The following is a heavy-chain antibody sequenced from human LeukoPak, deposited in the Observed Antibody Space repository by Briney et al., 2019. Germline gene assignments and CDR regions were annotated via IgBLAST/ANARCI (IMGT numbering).Heavy chain of an antibody. CDR1: GGSISSGGYY. Sequence: SQTLSLTCTVSGGSISSGGYYWSWIRQPPGKGLEWIGYIYHSGSTYYNPSLKSRVTISVDRSKNLFSLKLSSVTAADTAVYYCARGRDKLEQGWFDSWGQGTLVTVSS. J-gene: IGHJ5*01. V-gene: IGHV4-30-2*01. D-gene: IGHD1/OR15-1a*01. CDR2: IYHSGST. CDR3: ARGRDKLEQGWFDS.